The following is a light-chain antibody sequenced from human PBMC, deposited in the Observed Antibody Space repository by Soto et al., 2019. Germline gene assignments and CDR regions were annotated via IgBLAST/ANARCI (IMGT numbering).Light chain of an antibody. Sequence: EIVSTQSPVTLSLSPGERATLSCRASQSVSSYLAWYQQKPGQAPRLLIYDASNRATGIPARFSGGGSGTDFTLTIDNLEPEDFAIYYCQQRSNWPPITFGQGTRLENK. V-gene: IGKV3-11*01. CDR2: DAS. CDR1: QSVSSY. CDR3: QQRSNWPPIT. J-gene: IGKJ5*01.